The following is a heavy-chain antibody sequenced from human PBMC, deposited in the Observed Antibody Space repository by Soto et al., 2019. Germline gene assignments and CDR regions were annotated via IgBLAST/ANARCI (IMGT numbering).Heavy chain of an antibody. CDR2: IHSSGST. CDR1: GASMNSYH. Sequence: SETLSLTCTVYGASMNSYHWSWIRQPAGKGLEWIGHIHSSGSTNYNPSLKSRVTMSVDTSKNQFSLRLMSLTAADTAVYYCARDQGVAAAGITWFDPWGQGSLVTVSS. CDR3: ARDQGVAAAGITWFDP. V-gene: IGHV4-4*07. J-gene: IGHJ5*02. D-gene: IGHD6-13*01.